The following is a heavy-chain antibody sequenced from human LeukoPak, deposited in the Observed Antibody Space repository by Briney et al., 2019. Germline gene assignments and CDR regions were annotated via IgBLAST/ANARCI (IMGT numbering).Heavy chain of an antibody. CDR1: GGSISSYY. CDR3: ARVGYSSGWYFGY. Sequence: SETLSLTCTVSGGSISSYYWSWIRQPPGKGLEWIGYINYSGGTNYNPSLKSRVTISVDTSKNQFSLKLSSVTAADTAVYYCARVGYSSGWYFGYWGQGTLVTVSS. D-gene: IGHD6-19*01. V-gene: IGHV4-59*01. J-gene: IGHJ4*02. CDR2: INYSGGT.